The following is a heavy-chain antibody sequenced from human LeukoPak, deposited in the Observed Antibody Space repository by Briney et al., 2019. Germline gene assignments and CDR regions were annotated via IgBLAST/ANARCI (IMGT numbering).Heavy chain of an antibody. CDR3: ATSRSGDDTNFDY. CDR2: ISAYNGNA. V-gene: IGHV1-18*01. D-gene: IGHD4-17*01. Sequence: GASVKVSCKASGYTFTSYGISWVRQAPGQGLEWMGWISAYNGNANYAQKLQGRVTMTEDTSTDTAYMELSSLRSEDTAVYYCATSRSGDDTNFDYWGQGTLVTVSS. J-gene: IGHJ4*02. CDR1: GYTFTSYG.